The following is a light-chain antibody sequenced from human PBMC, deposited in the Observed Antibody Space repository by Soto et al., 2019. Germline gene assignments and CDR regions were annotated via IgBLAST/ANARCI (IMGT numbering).Light chain of an antibody. CDR2: KAS. CDR1: QSISTW. V-gene: IGKV1-5*03. CDR3: QTYNTYACT. J-gene: IGKJ1*01. Sequence: DIQMTQSPSTLSASVGARVTITCRARQSISTWLAGYQQKPGKATKLLIYKASSLESGVPSRFSGSESGTEFTLTISSLLPDDFAIYYCQTYNTYACTFGQGTKVEIK.